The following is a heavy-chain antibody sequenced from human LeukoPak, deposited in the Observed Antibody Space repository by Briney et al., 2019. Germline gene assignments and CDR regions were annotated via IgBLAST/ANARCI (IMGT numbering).Heavy chain of an antibody. CDR1: GGSISSYY. J-gene: IGHJ4*02. CDR3: ARHGGPVGAGYYFDY. V-gene: IGHV4-59*08. Sequence: SETLSLTCTVSGGSISSYYWSWIRQPPGKGLEWIGYIYYSGSTNYNPSLKSRVTISVDTSKNQFSLKLSSVTAADTAVYYCARHGGPVGAGYYFDYWGQGTLVTVSS. CDR2: IYYSGST. D-gene: IGHD3-16*01.